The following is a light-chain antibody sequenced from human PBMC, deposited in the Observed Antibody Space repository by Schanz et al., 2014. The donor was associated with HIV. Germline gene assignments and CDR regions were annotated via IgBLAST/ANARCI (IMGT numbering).Light chain of an antibody. CDR2: EVS. V-gene: IGLV2-14*03. J-gene: IGLJ3*02. CDR1: RIYPGGYNY. CDR3: SSYTRADTWV. Sequence: QAALTQPASVSGSPGKSVNISCTGTRIYPGGYNYPPWYQQHPGQAPKLLIYEVSKRPSGVPRRFSGSKSGNTASLTISGLQAEDEADYYCSSYTRADTWVFGGGTKLTVL.